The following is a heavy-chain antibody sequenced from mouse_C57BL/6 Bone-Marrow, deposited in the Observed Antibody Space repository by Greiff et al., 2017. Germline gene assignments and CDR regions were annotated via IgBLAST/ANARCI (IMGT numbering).Heavy chain of an antibody. CDR3: ARDPYYSNYVWYFDV. CDR2: INYDGSST. D-gene: IGHD2-5*01. CDR1: GFTFSDYY. Sequence: EVKLVESEGGLVQPGSSMKLSCTASGFTFSDYYMAWVRQVPEKGLEWVANINYDGSSTYYLDSLKSRFIISRDNAKNILYLQMSSLKSEDTATYYCARDPYYSNYVWYFDVWGTGTTVTVSS. V-gene: IGHV5-16*01. J-gene: IGHJ1*03.